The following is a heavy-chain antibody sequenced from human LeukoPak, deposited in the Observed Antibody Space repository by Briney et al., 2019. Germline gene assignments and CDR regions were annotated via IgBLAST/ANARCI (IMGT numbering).Heavy chain of an antibody. CDR3: ARGRRLYSGSYHACFGY. J-gene: IGHJ4*02. Sequence: SETLSLTCAVYGGSFSGYYWSWIRQPTGKGLEWIGEINHSGSTNYNPSLKSRVTISVDTSKNQFSLKLSSVTAADTAVYYCARGRRLYSGSYHACFGYWGQGTLVTVSS. CDR2: INHSGST. V-gene: IGHV4-34*01. CDR1: GGSFSGYY. D-gene: IGHD1-26*01.